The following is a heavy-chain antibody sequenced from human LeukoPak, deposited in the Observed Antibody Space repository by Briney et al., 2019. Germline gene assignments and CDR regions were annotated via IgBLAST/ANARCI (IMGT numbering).Heavy chain of an antibody. V-gene: IGHV1-69*05. D-gene: IGHD6-6*01. CDR3: ARERIGYSSSWEFDY. CDR1: GGTFSSYA. Sequence: SVKVSCKAPGGTFSSYAISWVRQAPGQGLEWMGGIIPIFGTANYAQKFQGRVTITTDESTSTAYMELSSLRSEDTAVYYCARERIGYSSSWEFDYWGQGTLVTVSS. CDR2: IIPIFGTA. J-gene: IGHJ4*02.